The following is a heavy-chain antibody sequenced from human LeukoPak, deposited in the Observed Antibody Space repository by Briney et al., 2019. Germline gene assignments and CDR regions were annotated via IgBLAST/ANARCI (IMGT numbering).Heavy chain of an antibody. CDR3: ARGSRVATILKRSGYFDY. Sequence: SQTLSLTCTVSGGSISSGGYYWSWIRQHPGKGLEWIGYIYYSGSTYYNPSLKSRVTISVDTSKNQFSLKLSSVTAADTAVYYCARGSRVATILKRSGYFDYWGQGTLVTVSS. D-gene: IGHD5-12*01. CDR2: IYYSGST. J-gene: IGHJ4*02. V-gene: IGHV4-31*03. CDR1: GGSISSGGYY.